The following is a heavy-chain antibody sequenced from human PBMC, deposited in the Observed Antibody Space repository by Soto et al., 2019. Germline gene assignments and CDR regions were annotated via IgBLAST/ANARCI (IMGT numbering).Heavy chain of an antibody. D-gene: IGHD5-12*01. J-gene: IGHJ6*02. CDR3: ARQTGYDYYYYYGMDV. Sequence: SETLSLTCTVSGGSISSSSYYWGWIRQPPGKGLEWIGSIYYSGSTYYNPSPKSRVTISVDTSKNQFSLKLSSVTAADTAVYYCARQTGYDYYYYYGMDVWGQGTTVT. CDR2: IYYSGST. V-gene: IGHV4-39*01. CDR1: GGSISSSSYY.